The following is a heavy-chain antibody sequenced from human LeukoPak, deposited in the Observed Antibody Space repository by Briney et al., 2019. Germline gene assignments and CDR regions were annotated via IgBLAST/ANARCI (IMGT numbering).Heavy chain of an antibody. CDR3: ARHSFARPFDS. V-gene: IGHV4-59*08. Sequence: PSETLSLTCTVSGASIFGSYWSWIRQPPGKGLEWIGYIYYTGDSNYNPSLKRRATISLDTSRSQSALTLSSVTAADTAIYYCARHSFARPFDSWGQGTLVTVSS. J-gene: IGHJ4*02. CDR2: IYYTGDS. D-gene: IGHD6-6*01. CDR1: GASIFGSY.